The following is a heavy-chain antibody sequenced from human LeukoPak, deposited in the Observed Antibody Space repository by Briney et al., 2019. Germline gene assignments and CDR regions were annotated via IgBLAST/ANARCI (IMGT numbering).Heavy chain of an antibody. CDR1: GFTFSAYA. CDR3: AKGVGATPFDY. D-gene: IGHD1-26*01. J-gene: IGHJ4*02. Sequence: GGSLRLSCAASGFTFSAYAMTWVRQAPGKGLEWVSSINESGGTTYYADTVRGRFTISRDSSKNTLYLQMNSLRAEDTAVYYCAKGVGATPFDYWGQGTLVTVSS. CDR2: INESGGTT. V-gene: IGHV3-23*01.